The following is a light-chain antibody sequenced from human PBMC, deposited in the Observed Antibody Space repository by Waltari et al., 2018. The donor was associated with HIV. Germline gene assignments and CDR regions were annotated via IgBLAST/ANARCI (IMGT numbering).Light chain of an antibody. CDR1: NIAGRK. CDR3: QVWDESNEQVV. CDR2: DDS. Sequence: YVLTQPPSVSVAPGQTARITCGGDNIAGRKVHWYQRRPGQAPALVVFDDSDRPSGIPERFSGSSSGNTATLIISRFEDGDEADYYCQVWDESNEQVVFGGGTRLTVL. V-gene: IGLV3-21*02. J-gene: IGLJ2*01.